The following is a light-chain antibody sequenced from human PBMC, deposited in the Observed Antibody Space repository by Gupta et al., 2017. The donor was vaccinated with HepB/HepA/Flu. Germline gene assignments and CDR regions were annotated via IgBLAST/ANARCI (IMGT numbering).Light chain of an antibody. CDR2: HAS. V-gene: IGKV3-20*01. CDR1: QTVSANS. J-gene: IGKJ3*01. Sequence: EIVLTQSPGTLSLSPGERATLSCRASQTVSANSLAWYQQKPGQAPRLLIYHASSRATGIPDRFSGSGSGTDFTLTITRLEPEDFAVYYCQQYGSSPRFGPGTKVDVK. CDR3: QQYGSSPR.